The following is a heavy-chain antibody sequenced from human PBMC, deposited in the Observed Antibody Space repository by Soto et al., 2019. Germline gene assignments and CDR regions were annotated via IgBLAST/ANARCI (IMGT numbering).Heavy chain of an antibody. CDR1: GYSFSRYW. D-gene: IGHD2-15*01. V-gene: IGHV5-51*01. CDR3: ASTSGDYCSGGSCSYYFDY. J-gene: IGHJ4*02. Sequence: GESLKISCKGFGYSFSRYWIGWVRQMPGKGMEWMGIIYPVDSDTRYSPSFQGQVTISADKFISTAYLQWSSLEASDTAMYYCASTSGDYCSGGSCSYYFDYWGQGTLVTVSS. CDR2: IYPVDSDT.